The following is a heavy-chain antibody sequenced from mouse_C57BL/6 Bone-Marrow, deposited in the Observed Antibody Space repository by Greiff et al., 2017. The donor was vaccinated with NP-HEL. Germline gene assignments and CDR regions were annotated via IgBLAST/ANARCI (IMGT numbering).Heavy chain of an antibody. D-gene: IGHD1-1*01. CDR3: ARHGSSYCYFDC. V-gene: IGHV5-6*01. Sequence: EVKVVESGGDLVKPGGSLKLSCAASGFTFSSYGMSWVRQTPDKRLEWVATISSGGSYTYYPDSVKGRFTISRDNAKNTLYLQMSSLKSEDTAMYYCARHGSSYCYFDCWGQGTTLTVSS. CDR2: ISSGGSYT. CDR1: GFTFSSYG. J-gene: IGHJ2*01.